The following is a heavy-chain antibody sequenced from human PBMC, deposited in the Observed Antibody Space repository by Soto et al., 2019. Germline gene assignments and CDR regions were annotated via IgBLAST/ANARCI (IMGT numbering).Heavy chain of an antibody. V-gene: IGHV3-15*01. CDR3: TTVRACTNGVCYTSYYYYMDV. CDR2: IKSKTDGGTT. CDR1: GFTFSNAW. J-gene: IGHJ6*03. Sequence: GGSLRLSCAASGFTFSNAWMSWVRQAPGKGLEWVGRIKSKTDGGTTDYAAPVKGRFTISRDDSKNTLYLQMNSLKTEDTAGYYCTTVRACTNGVCYTSYYYYMDVWGKGTSVTVSS. D-gene: IGHD2-8*01.